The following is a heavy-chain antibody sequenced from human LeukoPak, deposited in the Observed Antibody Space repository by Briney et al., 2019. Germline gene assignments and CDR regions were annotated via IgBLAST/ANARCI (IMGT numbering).Heavy chain of an antibody. J-gene: IGHJ4*02. Sequence: PSETLSLTCTVSGYSISSGYYWGWIRQSPGKGLELIGSIYHSGTTYYNPFLKSRVTISVDTSKNQFSLKLSSVTAADTAVYYCARTDYFDSSGYKYYFDYWGPGTLVTVSS. V-gene: IGHV4-38-2*02. CDR3: ARTDYFDSSGYKYYFDY. D-gene: IGHD3-22*01. CDR2: IYHSGTT. CDR1: GYSISSGYY.